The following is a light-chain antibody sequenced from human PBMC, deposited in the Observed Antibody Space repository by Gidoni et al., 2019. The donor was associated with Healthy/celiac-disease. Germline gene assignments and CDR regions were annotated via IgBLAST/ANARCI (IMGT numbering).Light chain of an antibody. CDR3: QKYYSTPWT. Sequence: DIVMTQSPYSLAVSLGDRATINCKSSQSVLYSTNNQNYLAWYQQNPGQPPTLLIYWASTRESGGPDRFSGSGSGIDFTHTISSLQAEDGAVYYCQKYYSTPWTFGEGTKEEIK. J-gene: IGKJ1*01. CDR1: QSVLYSTNNQNY. CDR2: WAS. V-gene: IGKV4-1*01.